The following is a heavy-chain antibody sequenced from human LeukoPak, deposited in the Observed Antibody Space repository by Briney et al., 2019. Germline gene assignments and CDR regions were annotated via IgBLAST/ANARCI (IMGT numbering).Heavy chain of an antibody. CDR2: IYPGDSDT. V-gene: IGHV5-51*01. J-gene: IGHJ6*03. CDR3: ARLTHYCSSTSCYGKDYYYYYMDV. Sequence: GESLKISCKGSGYSFTSYWIGWVRQMPGKGLEWMGIIYPGDSDTRYSPSFQGQVPISADKSISTAYLQWSSLKASDTAMYYCARLTHYCSSTSCYGKDYYYYYMDVWGKGTTVTISS. D-gene: IGHD2-2*01. CDR1: GYSFTSYW.